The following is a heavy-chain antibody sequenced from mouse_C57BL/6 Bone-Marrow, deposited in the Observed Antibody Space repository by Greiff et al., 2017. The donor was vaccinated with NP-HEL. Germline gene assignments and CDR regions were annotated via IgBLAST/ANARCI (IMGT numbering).Heavy chain of an antibody. Sequence: VQLQQSGAELVKPGASVKISCKASGYAFSSYWMNWVKQRPGKGLEWIGQIYPGDGDTNYNGKFKGKATMTADKASSTAYMQLSSLTSEDSAVYFCARERDYYFDYWGQGTTLTVSS. V-gene: IGHV1-80*01. CDR1: GYAFSSYW. CDR3: ARERDYYFDY. CDR2: IYPGDGDT. J-gene: IGHJ2*01.